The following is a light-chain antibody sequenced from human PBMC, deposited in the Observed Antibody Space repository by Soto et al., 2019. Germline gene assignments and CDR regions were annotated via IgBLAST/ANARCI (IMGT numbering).Light chain of an antibody. V-gene: IGKV3-20*01. CDR1: QSLSGDY. Sequence: EIVLTQSPGTLSLSPGERATLSCRASQSLSGDYLAWYQQKPGQAPRLLIYAASSRATGIPDRFRGSGSGTDFTLTISRLEPEDFAFYYCQQSNTFGQGTKVEIK. CDR3: QQSNT. J-gene: IGKJ1*01. CDR2: AAS.